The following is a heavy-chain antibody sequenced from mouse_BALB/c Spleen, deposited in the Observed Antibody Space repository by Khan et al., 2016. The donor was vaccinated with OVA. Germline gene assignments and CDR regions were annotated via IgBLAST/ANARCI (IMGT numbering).Heavy chain of an antibody. V-gene: IGHV9-3-1*01. Sequence: QIQLVQSGPELKKPGEPVKTSCKASGYTSTNSGMTWVKQALGKGLKWMGWINTYTGEPPYADDFKGRFAFSFETSASTASLPINSRKGEDTATHFRARMKPYRYFDVWGAGTTVTVSS. CDR2: INTYTGEP. CDR3: ARMKPYRYFDV. CDR1: GYTSTNSG. J-gene: IGHJ1*01.